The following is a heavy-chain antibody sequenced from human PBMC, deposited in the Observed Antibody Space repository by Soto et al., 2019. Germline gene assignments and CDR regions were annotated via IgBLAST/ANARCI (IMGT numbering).Heavy chain of an antibody. CDR1: GFTFSSYS. D-gene: IGHD2-15*01. CDR3: ARAQLSVAATTIDAFDI. CDR2: ISSSSYI. J-gene: IGHJ3*02. V-gene: IGHV3-21*01. Sequence: GGSLRLSCAASGFTFSSYSMNWVRQAPGKGLEWVSSISSSSYIYYADSVKGRFTISRDNAKNSLYLQMNSLRAEDTAVYYCARAQLSVAATTIDAFDIWGQGTMVTVSS.